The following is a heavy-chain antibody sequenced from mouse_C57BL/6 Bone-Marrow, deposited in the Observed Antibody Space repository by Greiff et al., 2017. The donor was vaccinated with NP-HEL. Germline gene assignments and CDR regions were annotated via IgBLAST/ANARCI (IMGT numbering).Heavy chain of an antibody. D-gene: IGHD1-1*01. Sequence: VQLQQPGAELVMPGASVKLSCKASGYTFTSYWMHWVKQRPGQGLEWIGEIDPSDSYTNYNQKFKGKSTLTVDKSSITAYMQLSSLTSEDSAVYYCARDLYYYGSSYDYAMDYWGQGTSVTVSS. CDR1: GYTFTSYW. CDR2: IDPSDSYT. CDR3: ARDLYYYGSSYDYAMDY. J-gene: IGHJ4*01. V-gene: IGHV1-69*01.